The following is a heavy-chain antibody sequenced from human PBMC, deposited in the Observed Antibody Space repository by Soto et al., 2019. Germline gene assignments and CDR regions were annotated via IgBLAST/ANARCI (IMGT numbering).Heavy chain of an antibody. CDR2: IYYSGST. CDR1: GGTISSYY. D-gene: IGHD2-15*01. Sequence: QVQLQESGPGLVKPSETLSLTCTVSGGTISSYYWSWIRQPPGQGLEWIGYIYYSGSTNYDPSLKSRVTISVDTAKNQFSLKLSSVTAVDTAVYFCARFYCSGGSCYPIYGYYYMDVWGKGTTVTVSS. V-gene: IGHV4-59*08. CDR3: ARFYCSGGSCYPIYGYYYMDV. J-gene: IGHJ6*03.